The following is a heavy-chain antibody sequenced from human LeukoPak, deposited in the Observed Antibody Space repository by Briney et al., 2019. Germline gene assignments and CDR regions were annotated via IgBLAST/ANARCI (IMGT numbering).Heavy chain of an antibody. CDR1: GFTFSSYA. CDR3: AKVSEDFAVVVVRALDY. D-gene: IGHD2-15*01. Sequence: GSLRLSCAASGFTFSSYAMSWVRQAPGKGLEWVSVISGSGVGTHYADSVKGRFTISRDNSKNTLYLQINSLRADDTAVYYCAKVSEDFAVVVVRALDYWGQGTLVTVSS. V-gene: IGHV3-23*01. CDR2: ISGSGVGT. J-gene: IGHJ4*02.